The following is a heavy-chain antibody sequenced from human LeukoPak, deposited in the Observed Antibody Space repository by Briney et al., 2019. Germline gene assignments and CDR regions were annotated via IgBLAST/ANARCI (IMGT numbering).Heavy chain of an antibody. Sequence: PLGTLRLSCAASGFTFSTDWMHWVRHAPRERGGWVSRNNTNGSSTYYTRSVKGRFTISRDNSKNTLYMQMNSLRAEAKAVYYCAKGGVITMIVVAHDYWGQGTLVTVSS. CDR3: AKGGVITMIVVAHDY. CDR2: NNTNGSST. CDR1: GFTFSTDW. V-gene: IGHV3-74*01. J-gene: IGHJ4*02. D-gene: IGHD3-22*01.